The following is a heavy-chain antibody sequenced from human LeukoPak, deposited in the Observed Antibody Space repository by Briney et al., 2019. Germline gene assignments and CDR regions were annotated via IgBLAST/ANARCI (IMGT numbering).Heavy chain of an antibody. J-gene: IGHJ3*02. Sequence: GGSLRLSCAASGFTFSSYSMNWVRQAPGKGLEWVSYISSSSSTIYYADSVKGRFTISRDNSKNTLYLQMNSLRAEDTAVYYCAKKYSYDAFDIWGQGTMVTVSS. CDR3: AKKYSYDAFDI. D-gene: IGHD5-18*01. CDR2: ISSSSSTI. CDR1: GFTFSSYS. V-gene: IGHV3-48*01.